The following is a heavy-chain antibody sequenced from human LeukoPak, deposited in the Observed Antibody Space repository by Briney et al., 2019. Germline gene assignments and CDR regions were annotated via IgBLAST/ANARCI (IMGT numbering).Heavy chain of an antibody. CDR1: GGSISSYY. CDR2: IYYSGST. D-gene: IGHD5-18*01. V-gene: IGHV4-59*01. CDR3: ARVRGYSSEIFDY. Sequence: PSETLSLTCTVSGGSISSYYWSWIRQPPGKGLEWIGYIYYSGSTNYNPSLKSRVTISVDTSKNQFSLKLSSVTAADTAVYYCARVRGYSSEIFDYWGQGTLVTVSS. J-gene: IGHJ4*02.